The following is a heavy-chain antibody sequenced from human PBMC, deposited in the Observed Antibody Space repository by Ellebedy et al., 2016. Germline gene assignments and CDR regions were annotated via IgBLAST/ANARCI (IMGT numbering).Heavy chain of an antibody. CDR1: GGSISSYY. J-gene: IGHJ6*02. CDR3: ARAVGDYIWGSYPTYGMDV. CDR2: IYYSGST. Sequence: SETLSLXCTVSGGSISSYYWSWIRQPPGKGLEWIGYIYYSGSTNYNPSLKSRVTISVDTSKNQFSLKLSSVTAADTAVYYCARAVGDYIWGSYPTYGMDVWGQGTTVTVSS. V-gene: IGHV4-59*01. D-gene: IGHD3-16*02.